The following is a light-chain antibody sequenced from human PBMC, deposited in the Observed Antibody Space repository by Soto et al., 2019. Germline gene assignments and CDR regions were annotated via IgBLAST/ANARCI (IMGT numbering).Light chain of an antibody. CDR2: ENN. J-gene: IGLJ1*01. Sequence: QSVLTQPPSVSAAPGQKVTITCSGSSSNIGSNWLSWYQQLPGTAPKLLIYENNKRPSGIPDRFSGSKSGTSATLGITGLQTGDEADYYCGTWDSSLSAGVFGPGTK. CDR3: GTWDSSLSAGV. CDR1: SSNIGSNW. V-gene: IGLV1-51*02.